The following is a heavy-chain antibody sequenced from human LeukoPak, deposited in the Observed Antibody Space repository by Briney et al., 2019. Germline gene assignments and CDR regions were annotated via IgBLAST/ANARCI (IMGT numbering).Heavy chain of an antibody. V-gene: IGHV5-51*01. D-gene: IGHD5-18*01. CDR2: IFPGDSDT. Sequence: GESLKISCKGSGYSFPNYWIGWVRQMPRKGLEWMGIIFPGDSDTRYSPSFEGQVTISADKSISTAYLQWGSLKASDTAMYFCARDTSMAIGSDYWGQGTLVTVSS. CDR1: GYSFPNYW. J-gene: IGHJ4*02. CDR3: ARDTSMAIGSDY.